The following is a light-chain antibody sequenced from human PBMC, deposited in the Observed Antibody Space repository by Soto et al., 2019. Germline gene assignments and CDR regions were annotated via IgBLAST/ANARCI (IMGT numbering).Light chain of an antibody. Sequence: DIQMTQSPSTLSASVGDRFTITCLAIQSISSWLAWYQQKPGKAPKLLIYDASSLESGVPSRFRGSGSGTEFTLTISSLQPDDFETYYCQQYNSYSRTFGQGTKVDIK. V-gene: IGKV1-5*01. J-gene: IGKJ1*01. CDR1: QSISSW. CDR2: DAS. CDR3: QQYNSYSRT.